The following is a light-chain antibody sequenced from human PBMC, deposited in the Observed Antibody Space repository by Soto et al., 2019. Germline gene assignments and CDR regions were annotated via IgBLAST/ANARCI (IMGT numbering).Light chain of an antibody. CDR1: QSVSNY. Sequence: EIVLTQAPATLSLSPGERATLSCRASQSVSNYLAWYQQKPGLAPRLLIYGASNRATGIPARFSGSGSGTDFTLTISSLEPEDFAVYYCQQRSNWPPVFTFGPGTRVEI. CDR3: QQRSNWPPVFT. CDR2: GAS. J-gene: IGKJ3*01. V-gene: IGKV3-11*01.